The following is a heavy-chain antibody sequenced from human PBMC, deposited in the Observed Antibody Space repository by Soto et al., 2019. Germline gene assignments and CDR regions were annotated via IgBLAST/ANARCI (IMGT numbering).Heavy chain of an antibody. CDR2: ISNYNGDT. J-gene: IGHJ5*02. CDR3: ARGDSTGSPTGWFDP. D-gene: IGHD6-19*01. V-gene: IGHV1-18*04. Sequence: ASVKVSCKASGYTFTRYSINWVRQAPGQGLEWVGWISNYNGDTKYAQKFQGSVTLTTDTSTTTTYMDLRSLTSDDTAVYFCARGDSTGSPTGWFDPWGQGTLVTVSS. CDR1: GYTFTRYS.